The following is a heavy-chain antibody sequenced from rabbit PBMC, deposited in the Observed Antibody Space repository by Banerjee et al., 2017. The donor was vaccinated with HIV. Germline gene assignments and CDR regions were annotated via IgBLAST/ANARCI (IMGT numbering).Heavy chain of an antibody. D-gene: IGHD7-1*01. CDR2: INTSSGDT. CDR3: GRDRDGDAGYGSLAL. CDR1: GFSFSNGYV. J-gene: IGHJ4*01. V-gene: IGHV1S45*01. Sequence: QEQLEESGGDLVKPEGSLTLTCTASGFSFSNGYVMCWVRQAPGKGLEWIACINTSSGDTVYATWAKGRFTISKASWTTVTLQMTSLTAADTATYFCGRDRDGDAGYGSLALWGPGTLVTVS.